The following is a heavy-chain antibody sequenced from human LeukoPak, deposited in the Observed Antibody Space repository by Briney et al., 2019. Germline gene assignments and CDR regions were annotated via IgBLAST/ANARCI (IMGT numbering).Heavy chain of an antibody. CDR3: ARDRELVTYDAFDI. V-gene: IGHV3-21*01. D-gene: IGHD6-6*01. J-gene: IGHJ3*02. CDR1: GFTFSSYS. Sequence: GGSLRLSCAACGFTFSSYSMNWVRPAPGKGVEWVSSISSSRSYIYYADAVEGRVTITRDNAKHSLYLQMNSLRAEDTAVYYCARDRELVTYDAFDIWGQGTLVTVSS. CDR2: ISSSRSYI.